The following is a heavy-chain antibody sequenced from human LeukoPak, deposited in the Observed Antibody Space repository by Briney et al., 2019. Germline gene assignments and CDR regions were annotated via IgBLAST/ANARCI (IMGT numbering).Heavy chain of an antibody. J-gene: IGHJ4*02. CDR2: IYPGDSDT. D-gene: IGHD3-22*01. CDR1: GYNFTSYW. Sequence: GESLKISCKGSGYNFTSYWIGWVRQMSGKGLEWMGIIYPGDSDTRYSPSFQGQVTISADKSINTAYPQWSSLKASDTAMYYCARGLYYYDSSGYYYFDYWGQGTLVTVSS. V-gene: IGHV5-51*01. CDR3: ARGLYYYDSSGYYYFDY.